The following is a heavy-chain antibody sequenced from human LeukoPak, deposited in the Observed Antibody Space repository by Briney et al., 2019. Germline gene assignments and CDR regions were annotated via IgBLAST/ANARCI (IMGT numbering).Heavy chain of an antibody. CDR3: AKDHSWDSWGYV. D-gene: IGHD7-27*01. CDR1: GFTFSSYG. J-gene: IGHJ6*04. V-gene: IGHV3-23*01. CDR2: ISGSGGST. Sequence: GGSLRLSCAASGFTFSSYGMSWVRQAPGKGLEWVSAISGSGGSTYYADSVKGRFTISRDNYKNTLYLQMNSLRAEDTAVYYCAKDHSWDSWGYVWGKGTTVTVSS.